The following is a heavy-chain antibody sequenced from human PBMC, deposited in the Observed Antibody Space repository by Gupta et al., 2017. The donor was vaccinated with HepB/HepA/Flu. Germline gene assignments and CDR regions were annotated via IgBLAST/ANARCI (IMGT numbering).Heavy chain of an antibody. V-gene: IGHV4-34*01. CDR2: INHSGNI. CDR1: GGSVGGYY. Sequence: QVQLQQWGAGLLKPSETLSLTCAVYGGSVGGYYWSWIRQPPGKGLEWIGEINHSGNINYNPSLKSRLAISMSTSKNQFSLKLNSVTAADTAVYYCSYDMQFWGQGTLVTVSS. D-gene: IGHD3-9*01. J-gene: IGHJ4*02. CDR3: SYDMQF.